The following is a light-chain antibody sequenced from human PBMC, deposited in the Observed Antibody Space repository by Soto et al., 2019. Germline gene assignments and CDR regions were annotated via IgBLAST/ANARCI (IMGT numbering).Light chain of an antibody. J-gene: IGKJ1*01. CDR2: PTS. CDR1: QGISSY. CDR3: QQYYSYPHS. V-gene: IGKV1-8*01. Sequence: AFRMTQAPSSFSASTGDRVTITCRASQGISSYLAWYQQKPGIAPKLLIYPTSTLQSGGPSRFSASPSWTDFTLTSSRLHSEDFATSYFQQYYSYPHSFGQGTQVQLK.